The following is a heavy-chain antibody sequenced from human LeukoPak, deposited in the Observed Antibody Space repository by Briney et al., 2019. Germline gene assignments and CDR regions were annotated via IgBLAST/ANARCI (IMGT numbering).Heavy chain of an antibody. V-gene: IGHV4-59*12. D-gene: IGHD3-10*01. CDR1: GGSISSYY. Sequence: SETLSLTCSVSGGSISSYYWSWIRQPPGKGLEWIGYIYYSGSTNYNPSLKSRVTISVDTSKNQFSLQLNSVTPEDTAVYYCARTRGFIDYWGQGTLVTVSS. J-gene: IGHJ4*02. CDR2: IYYSGST. CDR3: ARTRGFIDY.